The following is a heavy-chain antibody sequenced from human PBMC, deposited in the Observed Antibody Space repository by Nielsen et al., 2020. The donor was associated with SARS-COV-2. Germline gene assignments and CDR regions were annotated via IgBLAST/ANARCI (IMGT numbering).Heavy chain of an antibody. V-gene: IGHV3-33*01. CDR2: IWYDGSNK. D-gene: IGHD6-13*01. Sequence: GGSLRLSCAASGFSFSNYGMHWVRQAPGKGLEWVAVIWYDGSNKYYADSVKGRFTISRDNSKNTLYLQMNSLRAEDTAVYYCARDIPSQQLADDAFDIWGQGTMVTVSS. CDR1: GFSFSNYG. J-gene: IGHJ3*02. CDR3: ARDIPSQQLADDAFDI.